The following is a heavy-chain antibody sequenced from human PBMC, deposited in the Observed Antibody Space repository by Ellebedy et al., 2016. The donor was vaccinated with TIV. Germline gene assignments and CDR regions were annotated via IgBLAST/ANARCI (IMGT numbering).Heavy chain of an antibody. Sequence: PGGSLRLSCAASGFSFSSYWMTWVRLAPGKGLEWVANINQDGSKTYHVDSVKGRFTISRDNAKNSVYLQMNSLRAEDTAVYYCARDFSGNSYDDEFIDYWGQGTLVTVSS. J-gene: IGHJ4*02. CDR3: ARDFSGNSYDDEFIDY. D-gene: IGHD1-26*01. CDR2: INQDGSKT. CDR1: GFSFSSYW. V-gene: IGHV3-7*01.